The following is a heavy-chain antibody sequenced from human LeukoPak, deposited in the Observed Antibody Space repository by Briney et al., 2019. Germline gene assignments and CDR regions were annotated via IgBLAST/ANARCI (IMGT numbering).Heavy chain of an antibody. J-gene: IGHJ4*02. CDR1: GYTFTSYD. D-gene: IGHD3-22*01. V-gene: IGHV1-8*01. CDR3: ARACDSSGYYLGY. CDR2: MNPNSGNT. Sequence: WASVKVSCKASGYTFTSYDINWVRQATGQGLEWMGWMNPNSGNTGYAQKFQGRVTMTRNTSISTAYMELSSLRSVDTAVYYCARACDSSGYYLGYWGQGTLVTVSS.